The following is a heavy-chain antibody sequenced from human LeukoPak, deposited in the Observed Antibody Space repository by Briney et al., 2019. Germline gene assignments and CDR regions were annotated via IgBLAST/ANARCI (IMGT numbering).Heavy chain of an antibody. V-gene: IGHV1-69*13. CDR3: ATDHGDSKIRD. CDR2: IIPIFGTA. J-gene: IGHJ4*02. D-gene: IGHD2-21*02. CDR1: GGTFSSYA. Sequence: GASVKVSCKASGGTFSSYAISWVRQAPGQGLEWMGGIIPIFGTANYAQKFQGRVTITADESTSTAYMELSSLRSEDTAMYYCATDHGDSKIRDWGQGTLVTVSS.